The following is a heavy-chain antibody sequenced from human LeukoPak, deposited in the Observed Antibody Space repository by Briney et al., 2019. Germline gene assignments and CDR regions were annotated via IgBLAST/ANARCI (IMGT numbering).Heavy chain of an antibody. CDR2: FRYSGSS. D-gene: IGHD2-15*01. J-gene: IGHJ4*02. Sequence: PSETLSLTCTVSGASFSFYYWGWIRQPPGKGMEWLAVFRYSGSSNYNPPLKSRVTMSVDTSKNLYSLRLRSLPAADTAVYYCARSEYCSGGTCYRGLFDYWGQGTLVAVSS. V-gene: IGHV4-59*08. CDR1: GASFSFYY. CDR3: ARSEYCSGGTCYRGLFDY.